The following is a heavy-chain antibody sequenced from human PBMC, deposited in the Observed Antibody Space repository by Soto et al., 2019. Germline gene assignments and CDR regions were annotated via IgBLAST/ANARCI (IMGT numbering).Heavy chain of an antibody. V-gene: IGHV4-39*02. CDR2: IYRSGST. CDR3: ATDSWISRLFDY. CDR1: GGSIRSSTYY. D-gene: IGHD5-12*01. Sequence: PSETLSLTCTVSGGSIRSSTYYWGWIRQPPGKGLEWIGSIYRSGSTDYNPSLKSRLTISVDTSKNHFSLKLSSVTAADTAVYYCATDSWISRLFDYWGQGTLVTVSS. J-gene: IGHJ4*02.